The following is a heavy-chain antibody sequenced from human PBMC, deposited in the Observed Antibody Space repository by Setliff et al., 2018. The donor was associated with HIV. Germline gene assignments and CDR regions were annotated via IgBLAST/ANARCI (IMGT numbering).Heavy chain of an antibody. CDR2: IYYSGST. V-gene: IGHV4-38-2*01. J-gene: IGHJ5*02. CDR3: ATVRVDHNWFDH. CDR1: GASISSGNW. Sequence: PSETLSLTCAVSGASISSGNWWRWVRQSPGKGLEWIGRIYYSGSTYYNPSLKSRVTILVDTSTNEFSLKLASVTAADTAVYYCATVRVDHNWFDHWGQGTLVTVSS.